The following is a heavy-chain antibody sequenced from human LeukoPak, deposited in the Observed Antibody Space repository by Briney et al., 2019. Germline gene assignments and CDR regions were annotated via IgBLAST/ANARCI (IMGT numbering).Heavy chain of an antibody. CDR3: ARVKEYCSGGSCYWDAFDI. Sequence: GGSLRLSCAASGFTFSSYDMHWVRQATGKGLEWVSAIGTAGDTYYPGSVKGRFTISRENAKNSLYLQMNSLRAGDTAVYYCARVKEYCSGGSCYWDAFDIWGQGTMVTVSS. CDR2: IGTAGDT. D-gene: IGHD2-15*01. V-gene: IGHV3-13*01. CDR1: GFTFSSYD. J-gene: IGHJ3*02.